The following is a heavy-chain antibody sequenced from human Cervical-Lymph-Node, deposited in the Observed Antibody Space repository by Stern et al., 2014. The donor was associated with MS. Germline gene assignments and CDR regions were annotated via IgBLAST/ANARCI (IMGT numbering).Heavy chain of an antibody. V-gene: IGHV4-4*02. CDR2: IYHSGTT. Sequence: QVQLQESGPGLVKPSGTLSLICAVSGASISNTNWWGWVRQTPGMGLEWVGEIYHSGTTNFSPSLNSRVTMSRDNSKNQFSLEVKSVTAADTAIYYCARVNTGYNWFDYWGQGTLVTVAS. J-gene: IGHJ5*01. CDR1: GASISNTNW. CDR3: ARVNTGYNWFDY. D-gene: IGHD5-12*01.